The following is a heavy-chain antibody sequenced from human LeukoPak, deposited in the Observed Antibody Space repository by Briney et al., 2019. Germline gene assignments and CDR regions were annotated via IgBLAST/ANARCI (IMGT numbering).Heavy chain of an antibody. CDR2: IYYSGST. V-gene: IGHV4-59*12. CDR3: ASRAHRRGAMVKGGQIDY. CDR1: GGSISSYY. D-gene: IGHD5-18*01. Sequence: PSETLSLTCTVSGGSISSYYWSWIRQPPGKGLEWIGYIYYSGSTNYNPSLKSRVTISVDTSKNQFSLRLSSVTAADTAVYYCASRAHRRGAMVKGGQIDYWGQGTLVTVSS. J-gene: IGHJ4*02.